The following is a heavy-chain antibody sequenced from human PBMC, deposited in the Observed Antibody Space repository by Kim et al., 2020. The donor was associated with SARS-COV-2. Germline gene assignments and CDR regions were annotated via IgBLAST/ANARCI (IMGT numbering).Heavy chain of an antibody. D-gene: IGHD2-2*01. J-gene: IGHJ6*02. CDR2: IDPSDSYT. Sequence: GESLKISCKGSGYSFTCYWISWVRQMPGKGLEWMGRIDPSDSYTNYSPSFQGHVTISADKSISTAYLQWSSLKASDTAMYYCARHSHCSSTSCHPYYYYYGMDVWGQGTTVTVSS. CDR3: ARHSHCSSTSCHPYYYYYGMDV. V-gene: IGHV5-10-1*01. CDR1: GYSFTCYW.